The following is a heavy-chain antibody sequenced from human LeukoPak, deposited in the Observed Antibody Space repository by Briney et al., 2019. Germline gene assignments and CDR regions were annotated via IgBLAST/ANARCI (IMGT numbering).Heavy chain of an antibody. D-gene: IGHD2-15*01. J-gene: IGHJ4*02. CDR3: ASEGDCSGGSCYSFDY. CDR1: GGSISSGDYY. Sequence: PSQTLSFTCTVSGGSISSGDYYGSWIRQPPGKGLVWIGYIYYSGSTYYNPSLKSRVTISVDTSKNQFSLKLSSVTAADTAVYYCASEGDCSGGSCYSFDYWGQGTLVTVSS. V-gene: IGHV4-30-4*08. CDR2: IYYSGST.